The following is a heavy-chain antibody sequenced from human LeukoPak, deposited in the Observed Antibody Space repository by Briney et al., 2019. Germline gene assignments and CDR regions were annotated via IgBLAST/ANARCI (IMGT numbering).Heavy chain of an antibody. CDR2: IRSKANNYAT. D-gene: IGHD2-15*01. J-gene: IGHJ4*02. Sequence: GGSLRFSCAASGFTFSGSAMHWVRQASGKGLEWVGRIRSKANNYATAYAASVKGRFTISRDDSKNTAYLQMNSLKTEDTAVYYCARHQGAGGSGVDYWGQGTLVTVSS. CDR1: GFTFSGSA. CDR3: ARHQGAGGSGVDY. V-gene: IGHV3-73*01.